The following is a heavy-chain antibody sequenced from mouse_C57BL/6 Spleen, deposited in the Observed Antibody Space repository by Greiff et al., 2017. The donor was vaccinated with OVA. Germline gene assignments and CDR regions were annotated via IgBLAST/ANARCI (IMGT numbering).Heavy chain of an antibody. Sequence: QVQLQQPGAELVKPGASVKLSCKASGYTFTSYWMHWVKQRPGQGLEWIGLIHPTSGSTNYNEKFKSKATLTVDKSSSTAYMQLSSLTSEDSAVYYCARSTTVVARDFDVWGTGTTVTVSS. J-gene: IGHJ1*03. D-gene: IGHD1-1*01. CDR1: GYTFTSYW. CDR3: ARSTTVVARDFDV. CDR2: IHPTSGST. V-gene: IGHV1-64*01.